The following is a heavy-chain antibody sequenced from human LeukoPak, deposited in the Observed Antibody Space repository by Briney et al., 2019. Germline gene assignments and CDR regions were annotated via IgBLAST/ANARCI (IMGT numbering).Heavy chain of an antibody. CDR3: AKDRGNDYGVFDY. CDR2: ISSGSGNT. Sequence: GGSLRLSCAASGFIFSSYSMNWVRQTPGKGLEWISYISSGSGNTYYGDSVQGRFITSRDNAKNSLHLQMNSLRAEDTGVYYCAKDRGNDYGVFDYWGQGILVTVSS. J-gene: IGHJ4*02. CDR1: GFIFSSYS. V-gene: IGHV3-48*01. D-gene: IGHD4-17*01.